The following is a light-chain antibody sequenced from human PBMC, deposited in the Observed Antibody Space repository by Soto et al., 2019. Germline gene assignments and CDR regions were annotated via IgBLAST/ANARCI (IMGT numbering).Light chain of an antibody. CDR1: QNISKF. CDR3: HQYDELAYT. J-gene: IGKJ2*01. Sequence: DIQMTQSPSSLTASVGDRVTITCQTSQNISKFLIWYQQSPGKAPNLLISDASNLEAGVPSRFSGRGWGTRFALTSGSRRPEDMGRYCCHQYDELAYTCGQGTRLQIK. V-gene: IGKV1-33*01. CDR2: DAS.